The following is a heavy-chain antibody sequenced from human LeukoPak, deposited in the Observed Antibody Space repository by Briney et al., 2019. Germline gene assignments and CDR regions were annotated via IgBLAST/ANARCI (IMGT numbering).Heavy chain of an antibody. Sequence: ASVKVSCKASGYTFTSYYMHWVRQAPGQGLEWMGIINPSGGSTSYAQKLQGRVTMTTDTSTSTAYMELRSLRSDDTAVYYCARDGIVGARIAGYFQHWGQGTLVTVSS. V-gene: IGHV1-46*01. CDR3: ARDGIVGARIAGYFQH. D-gene: IGHD1-26*01. CDR1: GYTFTSYY. J-gene: IGHJ1*01. CDR2: INPSGGST.